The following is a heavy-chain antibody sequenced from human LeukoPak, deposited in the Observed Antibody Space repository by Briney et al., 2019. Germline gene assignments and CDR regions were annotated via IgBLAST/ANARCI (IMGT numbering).Heavy chain of an antibody. CDR1: GYTFTSYD. D-gene: IGHD2-15*01. CDR3: ARSGSGGRIDDWFDP. CDR2: MNPDSGNI. J-gene: IGHJ5*02. V-gene: IGHV1-8*01. Sequence: GASVKVSCKASGYTFTSYDINWVRQATGQGLEWMGWMNPDSGNIGYVQKFQGRVTMTRDTSISTAYMELSSLRSEDTAVYYCARSGSGGRIDDWFDPWGQGTLVTVSS.